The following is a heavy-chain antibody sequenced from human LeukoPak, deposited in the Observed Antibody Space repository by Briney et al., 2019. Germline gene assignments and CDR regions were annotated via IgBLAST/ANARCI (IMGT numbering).Heavy chain of an antibody. CDR1: GYTFTGYY. D-gene: IGHD5-18*01. V-gene: IGHV1-2*02. Sequence: ASVKVSCKASGYTFTGYYMHWVRQAPGQGLEWMGWINPNSGGTNYAQKFQGRVTMTRDTSISTAYMELSRLRSDDTAVYYCARVRRGYSYGYFDYWGQGTLVTVSS. CDR3: ARVRRGYSYGYFDY. CDR2: INPNSGGT. J-gene: IGHJ4*02.